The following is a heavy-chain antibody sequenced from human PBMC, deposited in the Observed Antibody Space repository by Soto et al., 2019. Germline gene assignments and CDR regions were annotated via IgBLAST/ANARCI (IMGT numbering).Heavy chain of an antibody. V-gene: IGHV3-23*01. Sequence: PGGSLRLSCAASGFTFSSYAMSWVRQAPGKGLEWVSAISGSGGSTYYADSVKGRFTISRDNAKNSLYLQMNSLRAEDTAVYYRARVPRTYYYDSSGPENRVYWGQGTLVTVSS. CDR3: ARVPRTYYYDSSGPENRVY. J-gene: IGHJ4*02. CDR2: ISGSGGST. CDR1: GFTFSSYA. D-gene: IGHD3-22*01.